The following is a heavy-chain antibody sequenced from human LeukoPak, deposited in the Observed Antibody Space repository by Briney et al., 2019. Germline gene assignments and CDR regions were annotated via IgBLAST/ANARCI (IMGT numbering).Heavy chain of an antibody. J-gene: IGHJ4*02. CDR1: GYTFTSYA. CDR3: ARAKRVLRYFDWLSPKTPFDY. Sequence: ASVKVSCKASGYTFTSYAMNWVRQAPGQGLEWMGWMNPNSGNTGYAQKFQGRVTITRNTSISTAYMELSSLRSEDTAVYYCARAKRVLRYFDWLSPKTPFDYWGQGTLVTVSS. D-gene: IGHD3-9*01. CDR2: MNPNSGNT. V-gene: IGHV1-8*03.